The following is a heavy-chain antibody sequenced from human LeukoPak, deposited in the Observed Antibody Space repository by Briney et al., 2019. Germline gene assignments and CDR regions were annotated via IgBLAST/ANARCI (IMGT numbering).Heavy chain of an antibody. CDR1: GGSISSGGYY. CDR2: IYHSGST. V-gene: IGHV4-30-2*01. Sequence: SETLSLTCTVSGGSISSGGYYWSWIRQPPGKGLEWIGYIYHSGSTYYNPSLKSRVTISVDRSKNQFSLKLSSVTAADTAVYYCARDRSSGWPRDAFDIWAKGQWSPSLQ. D-gene: IGHD6-19*01. J-gene: IGHJ3*02. CDR3: ARDRSSGWPRDAFDI.